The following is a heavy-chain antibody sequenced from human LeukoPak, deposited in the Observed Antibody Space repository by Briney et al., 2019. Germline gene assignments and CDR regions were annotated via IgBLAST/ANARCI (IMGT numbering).Heavy chain of an antibody. J-gene: IGHJ4*02. CDR2: ISYDGSNK. V-gene: IGHV3-30-3*01. Sequence: PGGSLRLSCAASGFTFSSYAMHWVRQAPGKGLEWVAVISYDGSNKYYADSVKGRFTISRDNAKNSLYLQMNSLRAEDTAVYYCARDGLSHCDYWGQGTLVTVSS. CDR1: GFTFSSYA. CDR3: ARDGLSHCDY. D-gene: IGHD2-21*02.